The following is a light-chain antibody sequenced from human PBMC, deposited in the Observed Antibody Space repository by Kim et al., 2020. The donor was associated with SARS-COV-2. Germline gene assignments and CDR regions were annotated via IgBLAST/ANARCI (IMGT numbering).Light chain of an antibody. V-gene: IGLV2-14*03. Sequence: GQSLTISCTETSGDVGAYNHVSWYQQHPGKAPKLMIYDVSNRPSGASDRFSGSKSGNTASLTISGLQAEDEAEYYCSSYTTSDTYVFGTGTKVTVL. CDR1: SGDVGAYNH. J-gene: IGLJ1*01. CDR3: SSYTTSDTYV. CDR2: DVS.